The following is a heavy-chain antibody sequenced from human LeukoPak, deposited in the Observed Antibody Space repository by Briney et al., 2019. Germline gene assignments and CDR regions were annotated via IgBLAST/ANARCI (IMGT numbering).Heavy chain of an antibody. CDR3: ARDPKVTCSGGSCYSDLGFDY. Sequence: ASVKVSCKASGYTFTGYYMHWVRQSPGQGLEWMGWINPNSGGTNYAQKFQGRVTMTRDTSISTAYMELSRLRSDDTAVYYCARDPKVTCSGGSCYSDLGFDYWGQGTLVTVSS. J-gene: IGHJ4*02. CDR2: INPNSGGT. D-gene: IGHD2-15*01. CDR1: GYTFTGYY. V-gene: IGHV1-2*02.